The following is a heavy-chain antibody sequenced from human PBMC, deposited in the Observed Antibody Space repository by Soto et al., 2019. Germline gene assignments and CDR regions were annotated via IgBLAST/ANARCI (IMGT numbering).Heavy chain of an antibody. CDR3: ARGIVVRAHDAFDI. Sequence: SETLSLTCTVSGGSVSSGSYYWSWIRQPPGKGLEWIGYIYYSGSTNYNPSLKSRVTISVDTSKNQFSLKLSSVTAADTAVYYCARGIVVRAHDAFDIWGQGTMVTVSS. V-gene: IGHV4-61*01. CDR2: IYYSGST. J-gene: IGHJ3*02. D-gene: IGHD3-22*01. CDR1: GGSVSSGSYY.